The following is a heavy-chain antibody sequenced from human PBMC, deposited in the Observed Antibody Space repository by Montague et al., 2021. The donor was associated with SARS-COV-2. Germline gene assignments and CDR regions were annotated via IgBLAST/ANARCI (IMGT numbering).Heavy chain of an antibody. CDR1: GFTVSSNY. CDR3: VRDGSSSWYGNYYYGMDV. Sequence: SLRLSCAASGFTVSSNYMSWVRQAPGKGLEWVSVIYSGGNTYYADSVKGRFTISRDNSKNTPYLQMNSLRAEDTAVYYCVRDGSSSWYGNYYYGMDVWGQGTTVTVSS. V-gene: IGHV3-66*02. D-gene: IGHD6-13*01. J-gene: IGHJ6*02. CDR2: IYSGGNT.